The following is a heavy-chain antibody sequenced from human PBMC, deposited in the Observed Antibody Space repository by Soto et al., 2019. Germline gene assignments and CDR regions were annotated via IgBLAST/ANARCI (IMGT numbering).Heavy chain of an antibody. Sequence: LRLSCAASGFTFGTYAMNWVRQAPGKGLEWVSGITGSGGSTYYADSVKGRFTISRDNSKNTLYLQMNSLRADDTAVYYCAKDRSVDTRDWFDPWGQGTLVTVSS. CDR3: AKDRSVDTRDWFDP. V-gene: IGHV3-23*01. J-gene: IGHJ5*02. CDR1: GFTFGTYA. CDR2: ITGSGGST. D-gene: IGHD5-18*01.